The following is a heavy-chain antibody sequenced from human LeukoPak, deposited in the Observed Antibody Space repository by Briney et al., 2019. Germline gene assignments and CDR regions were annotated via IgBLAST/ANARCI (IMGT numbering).Heavy chain of an antibody. Sequence: TSETLSLTCAVYGGSFSGYYWSWIRQPPGKGLEWIGEINHSGSTNYNPSLKSRVTISVDTSKNQFSLKLSSVTAADTAVYYCAGDSIEMATMGYYYYMDVWGKGTTVTVSS. CDR3: AGDSIEMATMGYYYYMDV. J-gene: IGHJ6*03. D-gene: IGHD5-24*01. CDR2: INHSGST. CDR1: GGSFSGYY. V-gene: IGHV4-34*01.